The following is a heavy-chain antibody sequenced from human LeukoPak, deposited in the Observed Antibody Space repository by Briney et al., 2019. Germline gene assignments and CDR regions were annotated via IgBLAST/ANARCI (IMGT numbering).Heavy chain of an antibody. D-gene: IGHD3-22*01. CDR1: GGSISSYY. CDR2: IYYSGST. CDR3: ARLVTMIVVVPGDY. V-gene: IGHV4-59*01. Sequence: PSETLSLTCTVSGGSISSYYWSWIRQPPGKGLEWIGYIYYSGSTNYNPSLKSRVTISVDTSKNQFSLKLSSVTAADTAVYYCARLVTMIVVVPGDYWGQGTLVTVSS. J-gene: IGHJ4*02.